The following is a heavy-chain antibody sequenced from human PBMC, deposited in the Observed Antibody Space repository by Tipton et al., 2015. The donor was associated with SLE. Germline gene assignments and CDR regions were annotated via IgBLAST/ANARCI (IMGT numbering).Heavy chain of an antibody. D-gene: IGHD5-12*01. V-gene: IGHV4-31*11. J-gene: IGHJ4*02. CDR1: GGSISSVGYY. CDR3: AREKSGHGYFDS. Sequence: TLSLTCAVSGGSISSVGYYWSWIRQHPGKGLEWIGHIYHSGSTFYSPSLRSRVTISVDTSKNQFSLRLFSVTAADTAVYYCAREKSGHGYFDSWGQGSLVTVSS. CDR2: IYHSGST.